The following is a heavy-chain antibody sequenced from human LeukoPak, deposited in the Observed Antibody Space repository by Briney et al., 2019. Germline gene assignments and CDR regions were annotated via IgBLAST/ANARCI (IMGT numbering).Heavy chain of an antibody. CDR2: IYYSGST. V-gene: IGHV4-30-4*01. CDR1: GGSISSGGYY. Sequence: PSETLSLTCTVSGGSISSGGYYWSWIRQPPGKGLEWIGYIYYSGSTYYNPSLKSRVTISVDTSKNQFSLKLSSVTAADTAVYYCARASYDSSGYYSTWFNYWGQGTLVTVSS. D-gene: IGHD3-22*01. J-gene: IGHJ4*02. CDR3: ARASYDSSGYYSTWFNY.